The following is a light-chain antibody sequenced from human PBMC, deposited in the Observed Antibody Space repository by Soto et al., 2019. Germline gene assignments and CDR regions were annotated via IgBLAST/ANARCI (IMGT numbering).Light chain of an antibody. J-gene: IGKJ3*01. Sequence: DIQLNQSPSFLSASVGDRVTITCRASQGISSYLAWYQQKPGKAPKLLIYAASTLQSGVQSRFSGSGSGTEFTLTISSLQPEDFATYYCQQLNSYPPFTFGPGTKVDIK. CDR3: QQLNSYPPFT. V-gene: IGKV1-9*01. CDR1: QGISSY. CDR2: AAS.